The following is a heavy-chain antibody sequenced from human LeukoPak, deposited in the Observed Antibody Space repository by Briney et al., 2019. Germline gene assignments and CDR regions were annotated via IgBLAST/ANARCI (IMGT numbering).Heavy chain of an antibody. CDR2: IYHSGST. Sequence: SETLSLTCAVSGYSISSGYYWGWIRPPPGKGLEWIGSIYHSGSTYYNPSLKSRVTISVDTSKNQFSLKLSSVTAADTAVYHCARIGYSSSYPFFDYWGQGTLVTVSS. V-gene: IGHV4-38-2*01. D-gene: IGHD6-13*01. CDR1: GYSISSGYY. CDR3: ARIGYSSSYPFFDY. J-gene: IGHJ4*02.